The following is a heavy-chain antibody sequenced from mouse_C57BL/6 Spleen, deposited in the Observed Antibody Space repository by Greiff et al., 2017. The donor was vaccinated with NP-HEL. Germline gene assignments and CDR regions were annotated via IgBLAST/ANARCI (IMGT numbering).Heavy chain of an antibody. J-gene: IGHJ3*01. CDR2: IDPEDGAT. V-gene: IGHV14-2*01. CDR3: ARPSWDAY. CDR1: GFNIKDYY. Sequence: EVQLQESGAELVKPGASVKLSCTASGFNIKDYYMHWVKQRTEQGLEWIGRIDPEDGATNYAPKFQGKATITADTSSTTAYLQLSSLTSEDTAVDSCARPSWDAYWGQGTLVTVSA.